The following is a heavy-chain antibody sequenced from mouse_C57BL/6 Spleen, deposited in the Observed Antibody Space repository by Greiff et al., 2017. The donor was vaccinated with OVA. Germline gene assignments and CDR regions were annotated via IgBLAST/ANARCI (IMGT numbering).Heavy chain of an antibody. J-gene: IGHJ2*01. CDR3: ARPDYYGSSYPFFDY. Sequence: VQLQQSGAELVKPGASVKISCKASGYAFSSYWMNWVKQRPGKGLEWIGQIYPGDGDTNYNGKFKGKATLTADKSSSTAYMQLSSLTSEDSAVYFWARPDYYGSSYPFFDYWGQGTTLTVSS. D-gene: IGHD1-1*01. CDR1: GYAFSSYW. CDR2: IYPGDGDT. V-gene: IGHV1-80*01.